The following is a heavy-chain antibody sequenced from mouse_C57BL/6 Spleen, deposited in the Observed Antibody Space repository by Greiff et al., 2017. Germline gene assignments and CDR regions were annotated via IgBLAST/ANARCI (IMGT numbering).Heavy chain of an antibody. D-gene: IGHD2-4*01. CDR2: IRSKSNNYAT. J-gene: IGHJ3*01. CDR3: VRPYDYDAWFAY. CDR1: GFSFNTYA. V-gene: IGHV10-1*01. Sequence: DVKLVESGGGLVQPKGSLKLSCAASGFSFNTYAMNWVRQAPGKGLEWVARIRSKSNNYATYYADSVKDRFTISRDDSESMLYLQMNNLKTEDTAMYYCVRPYDYDAWFAYWGQGTLVTVSA.